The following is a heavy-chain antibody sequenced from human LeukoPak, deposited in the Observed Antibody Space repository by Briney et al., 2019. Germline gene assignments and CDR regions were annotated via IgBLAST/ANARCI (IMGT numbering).Heavy chain of an antibody. CDR2: IYSGGSA. D-gene: IGHD3-22*01. J-gene: IGHJ3*02. CDR3: ARDRYYDTSGYDAFDI. CDR1: GFTVSNNY. Sequence: TGGSLRLSCAASGFTVSNNYMSWVRRAPGKGLEWVSVIYSGGSANYADSVKGRFTISRDNSKNTLYLQMNSLRAEDTAVYYCARDRYYDTSGYDAFDIWGQGTMVTVSS. V-gene: IGHV3-66*01.